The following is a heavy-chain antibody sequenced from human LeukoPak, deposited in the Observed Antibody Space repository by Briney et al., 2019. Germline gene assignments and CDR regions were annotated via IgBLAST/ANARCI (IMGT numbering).Heavy chain of an antibody. V-gene: IGHV3-23*01. CDR2: ISGSGGST. CDR1: GFTFSSYV. CDR3: ARDVVFYGSHDY. J-gene: IGHJ4*02. Sequence: GGSLRLSCAASGFTFSSYVMSWVRQAPGKGVEWVSAISGSGGSTYYADSVKGRFTISRDNSKNTLYLQMNSLRAEDTAVYYCARDVVFYGSHDYWGQGALVTVSS. D-gene: IGHD4-17*01.